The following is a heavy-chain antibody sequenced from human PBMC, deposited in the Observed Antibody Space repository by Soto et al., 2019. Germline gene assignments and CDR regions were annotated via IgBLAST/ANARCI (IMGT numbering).Heavy chain of an antibody. Sequence: PGGSLRLSCAASGFTFSSYGMHWVRQAPGKGLEWVAVISYDGSNKYYADSVRGRFTISRDNSKNTLYLQMNSLRAEDTAVYYCAKESSYYDSSGYWFDYWGQGTLVTVSS. CDR2: ISYDGSNK. CDR1: GFTFSSYG. V-gene: IGHV3-30*18. J-gene: IGHJ4*02. D-gene: IGHD3-22*01. CDR3: AKESSYYDSSGYWFDY.